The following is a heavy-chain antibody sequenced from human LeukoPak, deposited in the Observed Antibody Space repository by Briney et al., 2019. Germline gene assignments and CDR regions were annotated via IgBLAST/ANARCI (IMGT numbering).Heavy chain of an antibody. Sequence: PRRSLRLSCAGPGFTFSTYAMHWVRQAPGQGLEWVALFSYDGSTQRYGDSVKGRYTISRDNSENSLYLQKKSLRTEDTSVYYCAKAKDGFRGYPYRFDYWGEGTLVTV. V-gene: IGHV3-30-3*01. CDR2: FSYDGSTQ. J-gene: IGHJ4*02. CDR3: AKAKDGFRGYPYRFDY. D-gene: IGHD5-12*01. CDR1: GFTFSTYA.